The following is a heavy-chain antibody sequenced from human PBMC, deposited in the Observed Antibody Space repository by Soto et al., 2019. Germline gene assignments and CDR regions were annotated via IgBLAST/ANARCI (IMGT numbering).Heavy chain of an antibody. J-gene: IGHJ6*03. CDR3: ARDFCSSTSCYRVFYYYYYMDV. V-gene: IGHV3-21*01. CDR2: ISSSSSYI. D-gene: IGHD2-2*01. Sequence: EVQLVESGGGLVKPGGSLRLSCAASGFTFSSYSMNWVRQAPGKGLEWVSSISSSSSYIYYADSVKGRFTISRDNDKNSLYLKMNSLRAEDTAVYYCARDFCSSTSCYRVFYYYYYMDVW. CDR1: GFTFSSYS.